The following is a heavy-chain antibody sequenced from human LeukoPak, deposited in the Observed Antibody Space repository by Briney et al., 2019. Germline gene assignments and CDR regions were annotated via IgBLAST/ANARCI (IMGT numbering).Heavy chain of an antibody. CDR2: INPNSGGT. J-gene: IGHJ3*02. CDR3: ARDRPELHAFDI. V-gene: IGHV1-2*02. CDR1: GYTFTGYY. D-gene: IGHD1-14*01. Sequence: ASVKVSCKASGYTFTGYYMHWVRQAPVQGLEWMGWINPNSGGTNYAQKFQGRVTMTRDTSISTAYMELSRLRSDDTAVYYCARDRPELHAFDIWGQGTMVTVSS.